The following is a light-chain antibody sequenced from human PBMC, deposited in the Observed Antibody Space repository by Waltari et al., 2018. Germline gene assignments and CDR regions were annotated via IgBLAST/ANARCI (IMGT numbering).Light chain of an antibody. CDR1: TSNIGNNY. CDR2: RNN. V-gene: IGLV1-47*01. J-gene: IGLJ2*01. Sequence: QSVLTQPPSASGTPGQSIAISCSGSTSNIGNNYVYWYQQFPGTAPKPLIYRNNQRPAGVPDRFSGSKSGPSASLAISGLQSEDEADYYCAAWDDSLSGVVVGGGTKVTVL. CDR3: AAWDDSLSGVV.